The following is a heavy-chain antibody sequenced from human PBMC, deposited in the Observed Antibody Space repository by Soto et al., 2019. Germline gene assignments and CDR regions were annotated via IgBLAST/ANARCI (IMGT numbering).Heavy chain of an antibody. D-gene: IGHD3-3*01. J-gene: IGHJ6*02. CDR3: ARAIVRFLGGAYYYYGMDV. CDR2: IIPIFGTA. CDR1: GGTFSSYA. Sequence: QVQLVQSGAEVKKPGSSVKVSCKASGGTFSSYAISWVRQAPGQGLEWMGGIIPIFGTANYAQKFQGRVTITADESTSTAYMELSSLRSEDTAVYYCARAIVRFLGGAYYYYGMDVWGQGTTVTVSS. V-gene: IGHV1-69*01.